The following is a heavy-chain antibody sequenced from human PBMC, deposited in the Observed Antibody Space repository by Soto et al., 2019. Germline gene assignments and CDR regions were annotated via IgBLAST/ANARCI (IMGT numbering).Heavy chain of an antibody. D-gene: IGHD2-21*01. CDR1: GFTFTKYA. J-gene: IGHJ4*02. CDR2: LTGSGGST. CDR3: ARGFIYGLIPSFDY. V-gene: IGHV3-23*01. Sequence: EVRLLESGGGLAQPGGSLRLSCSASGFTFTKYAMTWVRQAPGKGLEWVSGLTGSGGSTRYGDSVQGRFTISRDNSKNTLYLPMNRLRAEDTAMYYCARGFIYGLIPSFDYWGQGPLVTVSS.